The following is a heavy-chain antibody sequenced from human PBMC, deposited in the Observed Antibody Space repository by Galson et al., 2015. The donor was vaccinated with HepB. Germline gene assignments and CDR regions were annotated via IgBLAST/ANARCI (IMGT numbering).Heavy chain of an antibody. Sequence: SLRLSCAASGFGFFDYWMNWVRQAPGEGLQWVANIDQGGSEKYHVDSVQGRFNISRDNAKNSLYPQMNSLRAEDTAVYYCARAYCSGTNCYDRDSGYQGIAFDVWGRGTLVTVSS. V-gene: IGHV3-7*01. J-gene: IGHJ3*01. D-gene: IGHD2-2*01. CDR3: ARAYCSGTNCYDRDSGYQGIAFDV. CDR2: IDQGGSEK. CDR1: GFGFFDYW.